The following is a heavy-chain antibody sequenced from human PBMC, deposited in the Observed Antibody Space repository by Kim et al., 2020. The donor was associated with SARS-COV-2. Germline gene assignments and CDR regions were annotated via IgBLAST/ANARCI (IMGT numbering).Heavy chain of an antibody. CDR3: TRDRYSSGSTFDY. D-gene: IGHD6-19*01. V-gene: IGHV3-49*02. J-gene: IGHJ4*02. Sequence: YAEYVKGRFTISRDDSKSIAYLQMNSLKTEDTAVYYCTRDRYSSGSTFDYWGQGTLVTVSS.